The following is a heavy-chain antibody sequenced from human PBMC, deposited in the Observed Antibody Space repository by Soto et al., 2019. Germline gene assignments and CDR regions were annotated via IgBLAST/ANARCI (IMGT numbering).Heavy chain of an antibody. J-gene: IGHJ4*02. D-gene: IGHD3-3*01. CDR2: IYGNDES. CDR3: AHLYDFRSGHLDYFDY. CDR1: GLSLNTYAVG. Sequence: SGLTLVNPTQPLTLTCPFSGLSLNTYAVGVGWIRQPPGKALEWLALIYGNDESRYSPSLRNRLTIDKDTSKNQVVLTMTNMDPVDTGTYYCAHLYDFRSGHLDYFDYWGQGILVTVSS. V-gene: IGHV2-5*01.